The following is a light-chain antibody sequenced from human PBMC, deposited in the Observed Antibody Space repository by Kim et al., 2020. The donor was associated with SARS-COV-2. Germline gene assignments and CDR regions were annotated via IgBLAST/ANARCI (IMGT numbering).Light chain of an antibody. CDR3: GTWDSSLSAVV. J-gene: IGLJ2*01. CDR1: SSTVGNTY. Sequence: GPKVTFSCSRGSSTVGNTYVSWYQHHPGTAPTLLIYDNKKRPSGIPDRFSGSKSGTSATLGITGLQTGDEADYYCGTWDSSLSAVVFGGGTQLTVL. V-gene: IGLV1-51*01. CDR2: DNK.